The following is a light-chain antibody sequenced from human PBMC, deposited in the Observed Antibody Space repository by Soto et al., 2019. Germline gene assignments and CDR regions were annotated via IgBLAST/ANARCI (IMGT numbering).Light chain of an antibody. J-gene: IGLJ2*01. V-gene: IGLV2-14*01. CDR3: SSYTSSSDVV. CDR1: SSDVGGYNY. CDR2: DVS. Sequence: QSVLTQPASVSGSAGQSITIFCTGTSSDVGGYNYVSWYQQHPGKAPKLMIYDVSNRPSGVSNRFSGSKSGNTASLTISGLQAEDEADYYCSSYTSSSDVVFGGGTQLTVL.